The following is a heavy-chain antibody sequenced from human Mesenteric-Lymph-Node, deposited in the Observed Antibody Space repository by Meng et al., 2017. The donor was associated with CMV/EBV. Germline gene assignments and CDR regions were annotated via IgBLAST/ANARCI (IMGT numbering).Heavy chain of an antibody. D-gene: IGHD4-23*01. CDR2: VNSDGTST. Sequence: LSCAAPGFTFSPYWMHWVRQAPGKGLLWVSRVNSDGTSTRYADSVKGRFTISRDNAKNTLFLQMNSLRVEDTAIYYCARGDYGGHDYWGQGTLVTVSS. CDR1: GFTFSPYW. CDR3: ARGDYGGHDY. J-gene: IGHJ4*02. V-gene: IGHV3-74*01.